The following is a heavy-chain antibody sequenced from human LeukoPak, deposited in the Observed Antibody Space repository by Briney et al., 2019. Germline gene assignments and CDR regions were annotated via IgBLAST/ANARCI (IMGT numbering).Heavy chain of an antibody. CDR2: ISAYNGNT. V-gene: IGHV1-18*01. Sequence: ASVKVSCKASGYTFTSYGISWVRQAPGQGLEWMGWISAYNGNTNYAQKLQGRVTMTRDTSTSTVYMELSSLTSEDTAVYYCAREENSWELLDYWGQGTLVTVSS. CDR3: AREENSWELLDY. D-gene: IGHD1-26*01. J-gene: IGHJ4*02. CDR1: GYTFTSYG.